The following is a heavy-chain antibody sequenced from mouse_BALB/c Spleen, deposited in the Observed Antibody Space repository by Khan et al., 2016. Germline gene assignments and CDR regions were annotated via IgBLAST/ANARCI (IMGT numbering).Heavy chain of an antibody. J-gene: IGHJ4*01. Sequence: EVELVESGGGLVKPGGSLKFSCADSGFTFSSYAMSWVRQTPEKRLEWVASISSGGTTYYPDSVKGRFTISRDDARNILYLQMNSLRSEDTAIYYCAREENALDYWGQGTSVTVSS. V-gene: IGHV5-6-5*01. CDR3: AREENALDY. CDR1: GFTFSSYA. CDR2: ISSGGTT.